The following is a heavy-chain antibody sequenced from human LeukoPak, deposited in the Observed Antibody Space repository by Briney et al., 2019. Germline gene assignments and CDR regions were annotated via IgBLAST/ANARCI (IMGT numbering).Heavy chain of an antibody. V-gene: IGHV3-23*01. Sequence: GGSLRLSCVASGFIFNNYAMSWVRQAPGKGLEWVSVVSDSGSYAYYADSVKGRFTISRDNSKDTLYLQMNSLRAEDTAVYYCAKDQVWIVVGSFDYWGQGTLVTVSS. CDR2: VSDSGSYA. D-gene: IGHD3-22*01. CDR1: GFIFNNYA. CDR3: AKDQVWIVVGSFDY. J-gene: IGHJ4*02.